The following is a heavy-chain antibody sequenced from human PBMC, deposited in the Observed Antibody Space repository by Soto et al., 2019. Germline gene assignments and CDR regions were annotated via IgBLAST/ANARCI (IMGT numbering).Heavy chain of an antibody. D-gene: IGHD6-13*01. CDR3: AREAAAGPRGDY. V-gene: IGHV1-3*01. Sequence: ASVKVSCKASGYTFTSYAMHWVRQAPGQRLEWMGWINAGNGNTKYSQKFQGRVTITRDTSASTAYMELSSLRSEDTAVYYCAREAAAGPRGDYWGQGTLVTVSP. CDR1: GYTFTSYA. J-gene: IGHJ4*02. CDR2: INAGNGNT.